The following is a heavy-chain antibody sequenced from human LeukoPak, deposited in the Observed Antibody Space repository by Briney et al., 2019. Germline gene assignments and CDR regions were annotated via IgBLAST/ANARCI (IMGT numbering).Heavy chain of an antibody. J-gene: IGHJ3*02. V-gene: IGHV1-2*02. D-gene: IGHD1-26*01. Sequence: ASVKVSCKASGFTFTDYYIHWVRQAPGQGLEWMGWINPSSGGTNYAQKFQGRVTMTRDSSISTSYMELSRLTSADTAVYYCARGRAKWASDAFDIWGQGTMVIVSS. CDR1: GFTFTDYY. CDR2: INPSSGGT. CDR3: ARGRAKWASDAFDI.